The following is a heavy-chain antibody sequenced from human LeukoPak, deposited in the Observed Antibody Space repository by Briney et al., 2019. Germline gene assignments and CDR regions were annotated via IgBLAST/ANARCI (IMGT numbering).Heavy chain of an antibody. CDR2: MSSRGSTI. CDR3: ARARTPDY. Sequence: GGSLRLSCAASGFTFSNAWMSWVRQAPGKGLEWLSYMSSRGSTISYADSVKGRFTISRDNAKNSLFLQMNSLRAEDTAVYYCARARTPDYWGQGTLVTVSS. J-gene: IGHJ4*02. D-gene: IGHD2-15*01. V-gene: IGHV3-11*04. CDR1: GFTFSNAW.